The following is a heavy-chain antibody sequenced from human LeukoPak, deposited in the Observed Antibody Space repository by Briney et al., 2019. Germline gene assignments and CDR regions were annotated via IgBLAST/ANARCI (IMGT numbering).Heavy chain of an antibody. V-gene: IGHV1-2*02. CDR3: ARDRGYYGSGTYDSYSRFYALDV. Sequence: ASVKVSCKASGYTFTGYYIHWVRQAPGQGLEWMGWINPYSGGTNYAQKFRGRVTMTRDKSINTAYLELDSLKSDDTAIYFCARDRGYYGSGTYDSYSRFYALDVWGQGTTVAVS. J-gene: IGHJ6*02. CDR2: INPYSGGT. CDR1: GYTFTGYY. D-gene: IGHD3-10*01.